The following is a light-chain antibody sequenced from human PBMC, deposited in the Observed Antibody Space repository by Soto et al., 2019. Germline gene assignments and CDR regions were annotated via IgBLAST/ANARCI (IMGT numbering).Light chain of an antibody. J-gene: IGLJ1*01. CDR3: SSYTSTLRYV. V-gene: IGLV2-14*01. Sequence: QSVLTQPASVSGSPGQSITISCTGTSSDVGGYNYVSLYQQHPGKAPKLRIYDVSNRPSGVSNRFSGSKSGNTASLTISGLQAEDEADYYCSSYTSTLRYVFGTGTKVTVL. CDR2: DVS. CDR1: SSDVGGYNY.